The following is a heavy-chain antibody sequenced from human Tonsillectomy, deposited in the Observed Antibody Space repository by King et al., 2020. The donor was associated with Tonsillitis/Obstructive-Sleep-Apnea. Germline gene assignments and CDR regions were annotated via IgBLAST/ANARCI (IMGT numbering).Heavy chain of an antibody. V-gene: IGHV3-11*06. D-gene: IGHD5-18*01. J-gene: IGHJ4*02. CDR3: ARDRGSVRGYSHNLVY. CDR1: GFIFSNHY. CDR2: ISNNSSPT. Sequence: VQLVESGGGLAKPGGSLRLSCAASGFIFSNHYMSWIRQAPGKGLEWVSYISNNSSPTNYADSVRGRFTISRDNAKNSLYLQMNSLRAEDTAVYYCARDRGSVRGYSHNLVYGRQGTLVTVST.